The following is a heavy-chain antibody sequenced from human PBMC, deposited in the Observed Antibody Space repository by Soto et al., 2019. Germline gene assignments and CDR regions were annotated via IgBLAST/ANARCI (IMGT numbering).Heavy chain of an antibody. CDR1: GFILSDYY. V-gene: IGHV3-11*03. J-gene: IGHJ4*02. CDR2: ISTSRNYT. Sequence: PGGSLRLCCAASGFILSDYYMSWIRQAPGKGLEWVSYISTSRNYTNYADSVKGRITISTDSAKNSLYLQMNSLRPEDTAVYYCARITGSSGLYYFDYWGQGTQVTVSS. D-gene: IGHD3-22*01. CDR3: ARITGSSGLYYFDY.